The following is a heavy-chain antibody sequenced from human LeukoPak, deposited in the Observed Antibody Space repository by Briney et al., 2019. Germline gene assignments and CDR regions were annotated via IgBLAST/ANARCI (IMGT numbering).Heavy chain of an antibody. CDR3: ARDRGRTVVTPGPFSSDY. V-gene: IGHV1-18*01. CDR2: ISIYNGNT. CDR1: GYTY. D-gene: IGHD4-23*01. Sequence: ASVKVSCKASGYTYMHWVRQAPGQGLEWMGWISIYNGNTNYAQMLQGRVTMTTDTSTSTAYMELRSLRTDDTAVYYCARDRGRTVVTPGPFSSDYWGQGTLVTVSS. J-gene: IGHJ4*02.